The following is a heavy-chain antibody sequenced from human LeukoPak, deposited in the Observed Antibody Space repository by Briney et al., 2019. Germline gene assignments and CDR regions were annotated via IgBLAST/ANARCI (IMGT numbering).Heavy chain of an antibody. Sequence: GGSLRLSCAASGFTFSSYVMNWVRQAPGKGLEWVSAISGSGGSTYYADSVKGRFTISRDNSKNTLYLQMNSLRAEDTAVYYCAKDFKTRLSYGFFDYWGQGTLVTVSS. J-gene: IGHJ4*02. CDR1: GFTFSSYV. V-gene: IGHV3-23*01. CDR2: ISGSGGST. CDR3: AKDFKTRLSYGFFDY. D-gene: IGHD5-18*01.